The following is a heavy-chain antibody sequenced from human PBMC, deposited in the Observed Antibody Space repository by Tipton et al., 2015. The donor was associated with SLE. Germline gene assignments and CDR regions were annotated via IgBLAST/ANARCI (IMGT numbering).Heavy chain of an antibody. CDR1: GASISSGSYY. CDR3: ARHAEIPVMRYGMDV. J-gene: IGHJ6*02. CDR2: IHYSGVT. D-gene: IGHD2-2*01. V-gene: IGHV4-61*01. Sequence: TLSLTCTVSGASISSGSYYWSWIRQPAGKGLEWIGYIHYSGVTYYYPSLKSRVTMSVDTSKNQFSLKLNSVTAADTAVYYCARHAEIPVMRYGMDVWGQGTTVSVSS.